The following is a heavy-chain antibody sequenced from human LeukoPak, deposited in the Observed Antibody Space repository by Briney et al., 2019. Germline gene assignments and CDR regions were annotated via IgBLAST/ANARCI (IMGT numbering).Heavy chain of an antibody. J-gene: IGHJ4*02. V-gene: IGHV4-59*01. CDR3: ARDGGKGWLWFDY. D-gene: IGHD3-9*01. Sequence: SETLSLTCTVSGGSISSYYWSWIRQPPGKGLEYIGYIYFSGSTNYNPSLKSRVTISVETSKNQFSLKLSSVTAADTAVYYCARDGGKGWLWFDYWGQGTLVTVSS. CDR2: IYFSGST. CDR1: GGSISSYY.